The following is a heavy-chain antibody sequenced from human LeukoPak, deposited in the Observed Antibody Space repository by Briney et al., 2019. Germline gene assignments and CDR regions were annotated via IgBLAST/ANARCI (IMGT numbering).Heavy chain of an antibody. D-gene: IGHD2-8*02. J-gene: IGHJ3*02. CDR1: GFTFSSYS. CDR3: ARGTAAFDI. V-gene: IGHV3-21*01. CDR2: ISSSSNYI. Sequence: GGSLRLSCAASGFTFSSYSLNWVRQAPGKGLEWVSSISSSSNYIYYADSLKGRFTISRDNAKNSLYLQMTSLRAENTAVYYCARGTAAFDIWGQGTMVTVSS.